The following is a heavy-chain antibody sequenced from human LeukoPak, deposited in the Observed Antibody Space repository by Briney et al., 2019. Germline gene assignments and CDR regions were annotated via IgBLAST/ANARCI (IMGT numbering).Heavy chain of an antibody. CDR3: ARTYSSSWIDYYYYYMDV. CDR1: GGTFSSYA. J-gene: IGHJ6*03. Sequence: ASVKVSCKASGGTFSSYAISWVRQAPGQGLEWMGGIIPIFGTANYAQKFQGRVTITTDESTSTAYMELSSLRSEDTAVYYCARTYSSSWIDYYYYYMDVWGKGTTVTVSS. CDR2: IIPIFGTA. D-gene: IGHD6-13*01. V-gene: IGHV1-69*05.